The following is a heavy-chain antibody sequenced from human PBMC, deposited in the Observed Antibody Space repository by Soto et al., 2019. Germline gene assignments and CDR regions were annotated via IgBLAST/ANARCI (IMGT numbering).Heavy chain of an antibody. Sequence: GGSLRLSCAASGFTFSSYAMSWVRQAPGKGLEWVSVIYSGGSTYYADSVKGRFTISRDNSKNTLYLQMNSLRAEDTAVYYCARDNYYDFWSGYPHMDVWGQGTTVTVSS. J-gene: IGHJ6*02. CDR3: ARDNYYDFWSGYPHMDV. D-gene: IGHD3-3*01. CDR1: GFTFSSYA. V-gene: IGHV3-53*01. CDR2: IYSGGST.